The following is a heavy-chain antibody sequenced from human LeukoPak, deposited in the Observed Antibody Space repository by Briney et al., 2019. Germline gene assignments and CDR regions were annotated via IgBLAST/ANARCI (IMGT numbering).Heavy chain of an antibody. J-gene: IGHJ4*02. CDR3: ARRVEMATIDAPTDY. Sequence: ASVKVSRKASGYTFTGYYMHWVRQAPGRGLEWMGWINPNSGGTNYAQKFQGRVTMTRDTSISTAYMELSRLRSDDTAVYYCARRVEMATIDAPTDYWGQGTLVTVSS. CDR2: INPNSGGT. CDR1: GYTFTGYY. D-gene: IGHD5-24*01. V-gene: IGHV1-2*02.